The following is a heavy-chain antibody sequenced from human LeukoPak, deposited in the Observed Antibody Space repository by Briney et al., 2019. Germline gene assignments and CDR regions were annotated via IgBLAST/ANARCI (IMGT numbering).Heavy chain of an antibody. J-gene: IGHJ4*02. Sequence: SETLSLTCTVSGGSISSYYWSWIRQPPGKGLEWIGYIFYSGSTNYNPSLKSRVTISVDTSKNQFSLNLTSVTAADAAVYYCARHGSGSVAAPSYWGQGALVTVSS. CDR3: ARHGSGSVAAPSY. V-gene: IGHV4-59*08. CDR2: IFYSGST. D-gene: IGHD3-10*01. CDR1: GGSISSYY.